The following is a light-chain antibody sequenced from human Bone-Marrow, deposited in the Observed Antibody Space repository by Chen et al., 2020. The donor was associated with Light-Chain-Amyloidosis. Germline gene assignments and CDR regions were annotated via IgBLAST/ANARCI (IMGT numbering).Light chain of an antibody. CDR1: PTISSNY. CDR3: QQYGTSPLT. Sequence: EIVVTQSPGTLSLSPGEGANLSCRASPTISSNYLTWYQQKFGQAPRLLIYGSSSRATGIPDRFTGSGSGTDFTLTINRLEPEDFAMYYCQQYGTSPLTFGGGTKVEIK. CDR2: GSS. J-gene: IGKJ4*01. V-gene: IGKV3-20*01.